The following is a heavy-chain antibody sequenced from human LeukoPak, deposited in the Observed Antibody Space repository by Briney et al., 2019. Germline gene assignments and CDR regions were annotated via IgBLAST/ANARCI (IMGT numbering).Heavy chain of an antibody. CDR1: GGSISSYY. D-gene: IGHD1-26*01. J-gene: IGHJ4*02. V-gene: IGHV4-59*01. Sequence: SETLSLTCTVSGGSISSYYWSWIRQPPGRGLEWIGYNSYSGNTNYNPSLKSRVTISVDTSKNHFSLNLSSVTAADTAVYYCARVGSGSFDYWGQGTLVTVSS. CDR3: ARVGSGSFDY. CDR2: NSYSGNT.